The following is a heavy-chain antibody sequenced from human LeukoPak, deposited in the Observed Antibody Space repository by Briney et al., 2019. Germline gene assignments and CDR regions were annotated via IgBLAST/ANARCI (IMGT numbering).Heavy chain of an antibody. Sequence: GGSLRLSCAASGFTFSSYWMHWVRQAPGKGLVWVSRINSDGSSTSYADSVKGRFTISRDNAKNTLYLQMNSLRAKDTAVYYCAGYDSSGYYSTYFDYWGQGTLVTVSS. CDR2: INSDGSST. CDR3: AGYDSSGYYSTYFDY. D-gene: IGHD3-22*01. J-gene: IGHJ4*02. V-gene: IGHV3-74*01. CDR1: GFTFSSYW.